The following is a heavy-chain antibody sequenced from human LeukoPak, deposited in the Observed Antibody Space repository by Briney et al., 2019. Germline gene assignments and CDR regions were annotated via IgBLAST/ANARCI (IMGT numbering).Heavy chain of an antibody. CDR1: GGSISSSSYY. J-gene: IGHJ4*02. CDR3: ASYVGVIVVAYFDY. CDR2: IYYSGST. V-gene: IGHV4-39*07. D-gene: IGHD3-22*01. Sequence: SETLSLTCTVSGGSISSSSYYWGWIRQPPGKGLEWIGSIYYSGSTYYNPSLKSRVTISVDTSKNQFSLKLSSVTAADTAVYYCASYVGVIVVAYFDYWGQGTLVTVSS.